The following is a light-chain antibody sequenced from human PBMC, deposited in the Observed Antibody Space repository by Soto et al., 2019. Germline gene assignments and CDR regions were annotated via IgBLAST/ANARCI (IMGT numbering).Light chain of an antibody. CDR1: KYDIGLYDF. V-gene: IGLV2-8*01. CDR2: EVV. J-gene: IGLJ1*01. CDR3: KSYAGSNTYV. Sequence: SVLAKPPSAYGSPGQSFTISCSGTKYDIGLYDFVSWYQHHPGKAPRLIIYEVVQRPSGVPDRFSGSKSGNTASLTVSGLQAADEADYFCKSYAGSNTYVFGSGTKV.